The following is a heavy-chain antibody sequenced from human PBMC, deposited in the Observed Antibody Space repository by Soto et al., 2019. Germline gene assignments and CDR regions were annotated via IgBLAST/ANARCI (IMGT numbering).Heavy chain of an antibody. CDR3: ARGGGSVYGMDV. D-gene: IGHD2-15*01. Sequence: QVQLVQSGAEVKKPGSSVKVSCKASGGTFSSYAISWVRQAPGQGLEWMGGIIPIFGTANYAQKFQGRVTMTADESTSTAYMELSSQTSEDTAEYYCARGGGSVYGMDVWGQGTTVTVSS. V-gene: IGHV1-69*01. CDR1: GGTFSSYA. J-gene: IGHJ6*02. CDR2: IIPIFGTA.